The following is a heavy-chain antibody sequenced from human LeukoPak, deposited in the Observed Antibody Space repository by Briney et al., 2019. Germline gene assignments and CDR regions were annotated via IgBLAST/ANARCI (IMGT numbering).Heavy chain of an antibody. J-gene: IGHJ4*02. CDR3: ARPRGSSWPVFDY. CDR2: IYYSGST. V-gene: IGHV4-39*01. D-gene: IGHD6-13*01. Sequence: SSETLSLTCTVSGGSISSSSYYWGWIRQPPGKGLEWIGSIYYSGSTYYNPSLKSRVTISVDTSKNQFSLKLSSVTAADTAVYYCARPRGSSWPVFDYWGQGTLVTVSS. CDR1: GGSISSSSYY.